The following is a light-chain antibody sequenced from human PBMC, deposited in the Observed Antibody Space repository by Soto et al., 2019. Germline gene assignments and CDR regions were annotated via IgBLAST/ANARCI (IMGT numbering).Light chain of an antibody. V-gene: IGKV3-11*01. CDR3: PQRSNWLT. J-gene: IGKJ4*01. CDR1: QSVSSY. CDR2: DAS. Sequence: ETVLTQSPATLSLSPGESATLSCRASQSVSSYLAWYQQKPGQAPRLLIYDASNRATGIPARFSGSGSGTDFTLTISSLEPEDFAVYYCPQRSNWLTFGGGTKVDIK.